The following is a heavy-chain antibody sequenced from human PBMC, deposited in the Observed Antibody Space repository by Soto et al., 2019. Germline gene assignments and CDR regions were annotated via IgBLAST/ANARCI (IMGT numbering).Heavy chain of an antibody. CDR2: IYPGDSDT. CDR3: ARRGRGDLDEGVDY. J-gene: IGHJ4*02. V-gene: IGHV5-51*01. CDR1: GYSFTSYW. D-gene: IGHD3-16*01. Sequence: PXESLKTSVTSSGYSFTSYWIGLVRQMPGKGLEWMGIIYPGDSDTRYSPSFQGQVTISADKSISTAYLQWSSLKASDTAMYYCARRGRGDLDEGVDYWGQGTLVTVYS.